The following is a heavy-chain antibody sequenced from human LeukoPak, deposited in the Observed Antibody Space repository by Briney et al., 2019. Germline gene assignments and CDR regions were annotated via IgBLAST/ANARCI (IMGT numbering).Heavy chain of an antibody. V-gene: IGHV3-23*01. D-gene: IGHD4-17*01. CDR1: GFTFSSYA. J-gene: IGHJ6*02. Sequence: TGGSLRLSCAASGFTFSSYAMSWVRQAPGKGLEWVSAISGSGGSTYYADSVKGRFTISRDNSKNTLYLQMNSLRAEDTAVYYCAKDRETTVTNYYYYGMDVWGQGTTVTVSS. CDR3: AKDRETTVTNYYYYGMDV. CDR2: ISGSGGST.